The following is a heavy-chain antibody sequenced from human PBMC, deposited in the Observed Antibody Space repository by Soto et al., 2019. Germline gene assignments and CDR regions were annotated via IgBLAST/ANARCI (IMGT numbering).Heavy chain of an antibody. Sequence: RRLSCAASGFSFSGYAVTWVRQAPGKGLEWVSAISGGGGSTYYADSVKGRFTISRDNSKNTLHLQMNSLRAEDTAVYYCAKTESFNGYYNASDYWGRGTQVTVSS. J-gene: IGHJ4*02. D-gene: IGHD3-9*01. CDR1: GFSFSGYA. V-gene: IGHV3-23*01. CDR3: AKTESFNGYYNASDY. CDR2: ISGGGGST.